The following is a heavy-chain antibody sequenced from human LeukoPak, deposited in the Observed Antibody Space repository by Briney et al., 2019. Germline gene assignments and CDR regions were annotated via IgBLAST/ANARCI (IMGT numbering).Heavy chain of an antibody. CDR2: IYYSGST. V-gene: IGHV4-59*01. J-gene: IGHJ4*02. D-gene: IGHD3-22*01. CDR3: ARVSVDYDSSGYRNNYFDY. CDR1: GGSISSYY. Sequence: NPSETLSLTCTVSGGSISSYYWSWIRQPPGKGLEWIGYIYYSGSTNYNPSLKSRVTISVDTSKNQFSLKLSSVTAADTAVYYCARVSVDYDSSGYRNNYFDYWGQGTLVTVSS.